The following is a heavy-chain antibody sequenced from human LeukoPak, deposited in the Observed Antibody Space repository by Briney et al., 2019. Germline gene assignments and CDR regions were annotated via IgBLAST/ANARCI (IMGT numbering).Heavy chain of an antibody. CDR1: ALTFSSYG. J-gene: IGHJ6*03. V-gene: IGHV3-30*02. CDR3: AKGDYDFWSGSYYYYYYMDV. CDR2: IRYDGSYK. Sequence: PGGSLRLSCAASALTFSSYGMHWVRQAPGKGLEGVAFIRYDGSYKYYADSVKGRFTISRDNSKNTLYLQMNSLRAEDTAVYYCAKGDYDFWSGSYYYYYYMDVWGKGTTVTVSS. D-gene: IGHD3-3*01.